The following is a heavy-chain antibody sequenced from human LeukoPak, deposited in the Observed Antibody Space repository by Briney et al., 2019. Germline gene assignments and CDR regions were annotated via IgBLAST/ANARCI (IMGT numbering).Heavy chain of an antibody. CDR3: ARVHYYYYGMDV. V-gene: IGHV4-38-2*02. CDR2: IYHSGST. Sequence: SETLSLTCTVSGYSISSGYYWGWIRQPPGKGLEWIGSIYHSGSTYYNPSLKSRVTISVDTSKNQFSLKLSSVTAADTAVYYCARVHYYYYGMDVWGQGTTVTVSS. J-gene: IGHJ6*02. CDR1: GYSISSGYY. D-gene: IGHD3-10*01.